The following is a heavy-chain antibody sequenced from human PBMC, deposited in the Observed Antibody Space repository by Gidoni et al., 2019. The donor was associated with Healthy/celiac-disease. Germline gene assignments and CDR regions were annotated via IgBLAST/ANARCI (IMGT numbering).Heavy chain of an antibody. CDR1: GGSFSGYY. CDR3: ARTYCTNGVCPDY. J-gene: IGHJ4*02. Sequence: QVQLQQWGAGRWKPSETLSLTCAVYGGSFSGYYWSWIRQPPGKGLEWIGEINHSGSTNYNPSLKSRVTISVDTSKNQFSLKLSSVTAADTAVYYCARTYCTNGVCPDYWGQGTLFTVSS. D-gene: IGHD2-8*01. CDR2: INHSGST. V-gene: IGHV4-34*01.